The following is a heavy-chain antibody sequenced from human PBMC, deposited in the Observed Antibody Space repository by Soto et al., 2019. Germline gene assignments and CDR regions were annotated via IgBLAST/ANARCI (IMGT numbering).Heavy chain of an antibody. CDR3: ATLNRRRFLEWLPDYYYYYMDV. CDR1: GCTLTELS. V-gene: IGHV1-24*01. J-gene: IGHJ6*03. D-gene: IGHD3-3*01. Sequence: ASVKVSCKVSGCTLTELSMHWVRQAPGKGLEWMGGFDPEDGETIYAQKFQGRVTMTEDTSTDTAYMELSSLRSEDTAVYYCATLNRRRFLEWLPDYYYYYMDVWGKGTTVTVSS. CDR2: FDPEDGET.